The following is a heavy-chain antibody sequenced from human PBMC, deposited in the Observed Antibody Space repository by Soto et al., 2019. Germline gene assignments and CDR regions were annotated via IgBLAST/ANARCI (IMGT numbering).Heavy chain of an antibody. CDR2: IIPIFGTA. Sequence: SVKVSCKASGGTFSSYAISWVRQAPGQGLEWMGGIIPIFGTANYAQKFQGRVTITADESTSTAYMELSSLRSEDTAVYYCARDGIAAAARPPHYYCGMDVWGQGTAVTVSS. CDR1: GGTFSSYA. V-gene: IGHV1-69*13. CDR3: ARDGIAAAARPPHYYCGMDV. D-gene: IGHD6-13*01. J-gene: IGHJ6*02.